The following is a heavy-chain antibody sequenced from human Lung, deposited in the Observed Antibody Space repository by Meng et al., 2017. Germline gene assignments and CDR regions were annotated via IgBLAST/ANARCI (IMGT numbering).Heavy chain of an antibody. CDR2: INTRGST. V-gene: IGHV4-4*07. CDR3: ARDRWGRGVVDY. J-gene: IGHJ4*02. D-gene: IGHD2-21*02. Sequence: GPELGGHSGTLSLPCPVAGGCISSYSWSGVRQPAGKELGCMGRINTRGSTDYNPSLQSRVTISADTSKNQFSLKLASMTAADTAVYYCARDRWGRGVVDYWGQGSLVTVSS. CDR1: GGCISSYS.